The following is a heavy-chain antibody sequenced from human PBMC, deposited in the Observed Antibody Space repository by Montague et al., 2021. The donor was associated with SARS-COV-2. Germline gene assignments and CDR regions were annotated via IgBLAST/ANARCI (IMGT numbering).Heavy chain of an antibody. J-gene: IGHJ2*01. CDR2: TYYRSKWYN. CDR1: GDSVSSNIAT. CDR3: ARAYCGGDCYFYWYFDL. V-gene: IGHV6-1*01. Sequence: CAISGDSVSSNIATWNWIRQSPSRGLEWLGRTYYRSKWYNDYAVSEKGRVIINPDTSNNRISLQLNSVTPEDTAVYYCARAYCGGDCYFYWYFDLWGRGTLVTVSS. D-gene: IGHD2-21*02.